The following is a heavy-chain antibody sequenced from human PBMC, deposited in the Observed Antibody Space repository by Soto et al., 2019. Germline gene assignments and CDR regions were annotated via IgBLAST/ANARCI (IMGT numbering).Heavy chain of an antibody. V-gene: IGHV1-18*01. J-gene: IGHJ3*02. CDR3: ARSQTVTTLSYDAFGI. D-gene: IGHD4-17*01. Sequence: ASVKVSCKASGYTFTSYGINWVRQGPGQGLEWMGWIRPYKGNTNYAQKLQGRVTMTTDTSTSTVYMELRSLRSDDTAVYYCARSQTVTTLSYDAFGIWGRGTVVTVSS. CDR1: GYTFTSYG. CDR2: IRPYKGNT.